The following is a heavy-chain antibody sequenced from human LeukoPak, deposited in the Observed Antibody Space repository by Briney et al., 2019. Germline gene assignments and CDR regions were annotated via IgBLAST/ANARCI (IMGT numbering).Heavy chain of an antibody. D-gene: IGHD6-6*01. CDR2: IIPIFGTA. CDR3: ARGGYNRSSEGYYYYYMDV. Sequence: ASVKVSCKASGGTFSSYAISWVRRAPGQGLEWMGGIIPIFGTANYAQKFQGRVTITTDESTSTACMELSSLRSGDTAEYYCARGGYNRSSEGYYYYYMDVWGKGTTVTVSS. CDR1: GGTFSSYA. V-gene: IGHV1-69*05. J-gene: IGHJ6*03.